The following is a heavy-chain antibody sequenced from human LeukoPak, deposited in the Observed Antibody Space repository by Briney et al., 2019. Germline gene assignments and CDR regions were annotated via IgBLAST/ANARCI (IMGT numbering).Heavy chain of an antibody. V-gene: IGHV4-39*01. J-gene: IGHJ4*02. D-gene: IGHD3/OR15-3a*01. Sequence: SETLSLTCTVPGGSISSSSYYWGWIRQPPGTGLEWIASIYYSGSTYYNPSLKSQVPISVDTAKNQFSLRLTSVTAADTAVYYCARQTGSGLFILPGGQGTLVTVSS. CDR3: ARQTGSGLFILP. CDR2: IYYSGST. CDR1: GGSISSSSYY.